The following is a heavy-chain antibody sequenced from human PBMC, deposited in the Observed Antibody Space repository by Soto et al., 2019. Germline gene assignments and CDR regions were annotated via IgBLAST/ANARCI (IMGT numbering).Heavy chain of an antibody. CDR2: FIPMVAMS. J-gene: IGHJ4*02. CDR1: GGTFSSYT. V-gene: IGHV1-69*02. Sequence: QVLLVQSGAEVKKPGSSVKVSCTASGGTFSSYTISWVRQAPGQGPEWMGRFIPMVAMSDYARRFQGRVTITADTSTSTVYMKLHSLRSEDTAVYYCATNYGSGSTHFDHWGQGTLVTVSS. CDR3: ATNYGSGSTHFDH. D-gene: IGHD3-10*01.